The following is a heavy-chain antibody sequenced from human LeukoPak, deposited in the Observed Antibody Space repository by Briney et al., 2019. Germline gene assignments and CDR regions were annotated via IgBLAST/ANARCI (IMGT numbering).Heavy chain of an antibody. J-gene: IGHJ6*02. CDR1: GFTFDDYA. CDR2: ISWNSGST. D-gene: IGHD1-26*01. CDR3: AKDMGESGSYSVTYYYYGMDV. V-gene: IGHV3-9*01. Sequence: GGSLRLSCAASGFTFDDYAMHWVRQAPGKGLEWVSGISWNSGSTGYADSVKGRFTISRDNAKNSLYLQMNSLRAEDTALYYCAKDMGESGSYSVTYYYYGMDVWGQGTTVTVSS.